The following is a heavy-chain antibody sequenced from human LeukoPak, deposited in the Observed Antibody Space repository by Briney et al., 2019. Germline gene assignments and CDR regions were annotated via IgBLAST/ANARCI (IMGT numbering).Heavy chain of an antibody. J-gene: IGHJ4*02. CDR1: GGSFSGYY. CDR2: INHSGST. CDR3: AAGQGY. V-gene: IGHV4-34*01. Sequence: SETLSLTCAVYGGSFSGYYWSWIRQPPGKGLEWIGEINHSGSTNYNPSLKSRVTISVDTSKNQFSLKLSSVTAADTAVYYCAAGQGYWGQGTLVTVSS.